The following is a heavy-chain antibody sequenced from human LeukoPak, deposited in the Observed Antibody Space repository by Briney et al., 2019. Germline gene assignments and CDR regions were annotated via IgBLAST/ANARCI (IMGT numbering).Heavy chain of an antibody. J-gene: IGHJ1*01. Sequence: GGSLRLSCAASGFTFSSYAMSWVRQAPGKGLEWVSAISGSGGSTYYADSVKGRFTISRDNSKNTLYLQMNSLRAEDTAVYYCAKDEYSSSSVLAEYFQHWGQGTLVTVSS. D-gene: IGHD6-6*01. CDR2: ISGSGGST. V-gene: IGHV3-23*01. CDR3: AKDEYSSSSVLAEYFQH. CDR1: GFTFSSYA.